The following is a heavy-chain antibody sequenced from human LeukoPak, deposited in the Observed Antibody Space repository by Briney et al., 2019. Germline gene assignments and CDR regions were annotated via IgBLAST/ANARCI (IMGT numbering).Heavy chain of an antibody. V-gene: IGHV1-18*01. CDR2: ISAYNGNT. CDR3: GRAGYSGYDYGWFDP. D-gene: IGHD5-12*01. CDR1: GYTFTSYG. J-gene: IGHJ5*02. Sequence: ASVKVSCKASGYTFTSYGLSWVRQAPGQGLEWMGWISAYNGNTNYAHNLQGRVTMTTDTSTSTAYVELRSLRSDDTAVYYCGRAGYSGYDYGWFDPWGQGTLVTVSS.